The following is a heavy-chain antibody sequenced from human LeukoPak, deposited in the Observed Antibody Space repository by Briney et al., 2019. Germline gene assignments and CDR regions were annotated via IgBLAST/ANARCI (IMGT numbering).Heavy chain of an antibody. CDR1: GYTFTNYF. J-gene: IGHJ4*02. V-gene: IGHV1-46*01. CDR3: ASSSGYSSGWYPFDY. Sequence: GASVKVSCKASGYTFTNYFMHWVRQAPGQGLEWMGIINPSGGSTTYAQKFQGRVTITADESTSTAYMELSSLRSEDTAVYYCASSSGYSSGWYPFDYWGQGTLVTVSS. CDR2: INPSGGST. D-gene: IGHD6-19*01.